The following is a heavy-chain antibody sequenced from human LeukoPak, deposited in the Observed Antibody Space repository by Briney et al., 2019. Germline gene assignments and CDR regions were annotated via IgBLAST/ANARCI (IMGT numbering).Heavy chain of an antibody. CDR3: ATEGLGIAVAGDFDY. V-gene: IGHV1-24*01. CDR2: FDPEDGET. CDR1: GYTFTSYY. Sequence: EASVKVSCKASGYTFTSYYMHWVRQAPGKGLEWMGGFDPEDGETIYAQKFQGRVTMTEDTSTDTAYMELSSLRSEDTAVYYCATEGLGIAVAGDFDYWGQGTLVTVSS. J-gene: IGHJ4*02. D-gene: IGHD6-19*01.